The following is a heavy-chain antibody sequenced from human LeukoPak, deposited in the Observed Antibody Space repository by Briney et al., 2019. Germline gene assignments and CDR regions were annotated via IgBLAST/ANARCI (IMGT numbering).Heavy chain of an antibody. CDR3: ARAPAFCSSTSCYGGGFFDY. D-gene: IGHD2-2*01. CDR1: GYTFTSYG. Sequence: ASVKVSCKASGYTFTSYGISWVRQAPAQGLAWMGWISAYNGNTNYAQKLQGRVTMTTDTSTSTAYMELRSLRSDDTAVYYCARAPAFCSSTSCYGGGFFDYWGQGTLVTVSS. J-gene: IGHJ4*02. V-gene: IGHV1-18*01. CDR2: ISAYNGNT.